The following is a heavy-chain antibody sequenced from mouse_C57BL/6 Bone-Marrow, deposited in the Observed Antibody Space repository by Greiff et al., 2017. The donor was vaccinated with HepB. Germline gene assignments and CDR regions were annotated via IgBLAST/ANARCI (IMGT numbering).Heavy chain of an antibody. CDR2: ISDGGSYT. J-gene: IGHJ4*01. CDR3: ARDRGTAQAPYYAMDY. CDR1: GFTFSSYA. D-gene: IGHD3-2*02. Sequence: EVKLVESGGDLVKPGGSLKLSCAASGFTFSSYAMSWVRQTPEKRLEWVATISDGGSYTYYPDNVKGRFTISRDNAKNNLYLQMSHLKSEDTAMYYCARDRGTAQAPYYAMDYWGQGTSVTVSS. V-gene: IGHV5-4*01.